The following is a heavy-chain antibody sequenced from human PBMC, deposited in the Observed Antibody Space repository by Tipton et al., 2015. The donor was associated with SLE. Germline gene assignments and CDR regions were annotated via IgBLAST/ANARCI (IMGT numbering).Heavy chain of an antibody. J-gene: IGHJ6*02. CDR2: IYGSGSS. CDR1: GYSISSGYY. V-gene: IGHV4-38-2*02. CDR3: ARDPPSSYYYGMDV. Sequence: TLSLTCAVSGYSISSGYYWGWIRQPPGKGLEGIGSIYGSGSSYYNPSLRSRVTISVDTSKNQFSLKLSSVTAADTAVYFCARDPPSSYYYGMDVWGRGATVTVSS. D-gene: IGHD3-10*01.